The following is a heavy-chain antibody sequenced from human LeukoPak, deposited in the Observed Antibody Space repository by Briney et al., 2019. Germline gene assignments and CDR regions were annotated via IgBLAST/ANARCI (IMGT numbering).Heavy chain of an antibody. CDR2: INTDESST. D-gene: IGHD6-13*01. CDR1: GFTFSNYW. V-gene: IGHV3-74*01. CDR3: ARVRSSSWYRYVDY. Sequence: GGSLRLSCSASGFTFSNYWMHWIRQAPGKGLVWVSRINTDESSTTYADSVKGRFTISRDNAKNTLYLQMNSLRAEDTAVYYCARVRSSSWYRYVDYWGQGTLVTVSS. J-gene: IGHJ4*02.